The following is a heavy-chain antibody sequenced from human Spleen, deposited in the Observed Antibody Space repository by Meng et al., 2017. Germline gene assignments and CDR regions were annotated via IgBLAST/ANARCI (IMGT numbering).Heavy chain of an antibody. V-gene: IGHV1-69*06. CDR2: IIPIFTTA. J-gene: IGHJ6*02. D-gene: IGHD4-17*01. CDR1: GGTFTNYA. CDR3: ARSDPDYRDFYNVDV. Sequence: SVKVSCKASGGTFTNYAFSWVRQAPGQGLEWMGGIIPIFTTAIYAQSFQGRVTITADKSTSTAYMELSSLGSEDTGVYYCARSDPDYRDFYNVDVWGQGTTVTVSS.